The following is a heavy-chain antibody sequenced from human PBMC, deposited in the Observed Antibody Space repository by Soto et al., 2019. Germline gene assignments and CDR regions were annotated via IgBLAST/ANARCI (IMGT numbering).Heavy chain of an antibody. CDR2: ISYDGSNK. J-gene: IGHJ4*02. CDR1: GFTFSSYA. CDR3: ARDDHSYGYSVDY. D-gene: IGHD5-18*01. Sequence: GGSLRLSCAASGFTFSSYAMHWVRQAPGKGLEWVAVISYDGSNKYYADSVKGRFTISRDNSKNTLYLQMNSLRAEDTAVYYCARDDHSYGYSVDYWGQGTLVTVSS. V-gene: IGHV3-30-3*01.